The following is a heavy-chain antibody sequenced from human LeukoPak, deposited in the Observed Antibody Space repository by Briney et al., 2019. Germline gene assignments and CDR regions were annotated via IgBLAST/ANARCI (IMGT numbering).Heavy chain of an antibody. CDR1: GGSFSGYY. CDR2: INHSGST. D-gene: IGHD6-19*01. Sequence: SETLSLTCAVYGGSFSGYYWSWIRQPPGKGLEWIGEINHSGSTNCNPSLKSRVTISVDTSKNQVSLRLTSVTAADTAVYYCARLERSGVAGTQHWGEGTLVTVSP. J-gene: IGHJ1*01. V-gene: IGHV4-34*01. CDR3: ARLERSGVAGTQH.